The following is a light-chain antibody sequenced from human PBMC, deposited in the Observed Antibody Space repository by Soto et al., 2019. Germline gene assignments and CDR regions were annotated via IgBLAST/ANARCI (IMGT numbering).Light chain of an antibody. V-gene: IGLV2-23*01. CDR2: EGG. CDR1: SSAVGSYRF. Sequence: SALTQPASVSGSPGQSITISCTGSSSAVGSYRFVSWYQHHPGKVPKLIIYEGGKRPSGVSNRFSGSEPGNTASLTISGLQAEDEADYYCGSSAPSRTFVFGTGTKVTVL. CDR3: GSSAPSRTFV. J-gene: IGLJ1*01.